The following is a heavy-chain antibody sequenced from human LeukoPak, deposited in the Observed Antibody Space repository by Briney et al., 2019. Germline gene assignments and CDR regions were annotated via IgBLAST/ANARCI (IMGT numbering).Heavy chain of an antibody. CDR1: GGSISSGGYY. Sequence: PSETLSLTCTVFGGSISSGGYYWSWIRQHPGKGLEWIGYIYYSGSTYYNPSLKSRVTISVDTSKNQFSLKLSSVTAADTAVYYCARGRYCSSTSCYGLNDYWGQGTLVTVSS. D-gene: IGHD2-2*01. CDR3: ARGRYCSSTSCYGLNDY. CDR2: IYYSGST. V-gene: IGHV4-31*03. J-gene: IGHJ4*02.